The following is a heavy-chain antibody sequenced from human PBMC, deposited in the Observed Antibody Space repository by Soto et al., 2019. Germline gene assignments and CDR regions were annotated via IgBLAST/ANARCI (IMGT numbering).Heavy chain of an antibody. CDR3: AKSLSTAVNYGLDV. V-gene: IGHV3-23*01. J-gene: IGHJ6*02. Sequence: GGSLRLSCGASGLTFSDNAMTWVRQAPGTGLEWVSSISDDGDSTYYADSVKGRFAVSRDNSKNTLFLHMNSLGAEDTAVYYCAKSLSTAVNYGLDVWGQGTSVTVSS. CDR2: ISDDGDST. CDR1: GLTFSDNA. D-gene: IGHD2-2*01.